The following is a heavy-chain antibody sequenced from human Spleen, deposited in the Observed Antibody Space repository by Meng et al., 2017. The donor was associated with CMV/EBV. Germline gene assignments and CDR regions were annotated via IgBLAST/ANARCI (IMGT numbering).Heavy chain of an antibody. Sequence: ASVKVSCKASGYTFTGYYIHWVRQAPGQGLEWMGWINPNGGGTNYAQKFQGRVTMTRDTSINTAYMDLSRLRSDDTAVYFCARGGTQIDIVTVPGILRNNNGMDVWGQGTTVTVSS. CDR3: ARGGTQIDIVTVPGILRNNNGMDV. V-gene: IGHV1-2*02. D-gene: IGHD1/OR15-1a*01. J-gene: IGHJ6*02. CDR1: GYTFTGYY. CDR2: INPNGGGT.